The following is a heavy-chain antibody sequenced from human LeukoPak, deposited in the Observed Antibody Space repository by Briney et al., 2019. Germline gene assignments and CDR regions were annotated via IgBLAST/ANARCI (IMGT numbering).Heavy chain of an antibody. CDR1: GFTLSSYA. CDR3: AKDRVARTGTGEFDY. J-gene: IGHJ4*02. Sequence: PGGSLRLSCAASGFTLSSYAMSWVRHAPGKGLEWVSAISGSGDTTYYADPVKGRFTISRDSSRNTLYLHMNSLRAEDAAVYFCAKDRVARTGTGEFDYWGQGTLVTVSS. D-gene: IGHD6-13*01. V-gene: IGHV3-23*01. CDR2: ISGSGDTT.